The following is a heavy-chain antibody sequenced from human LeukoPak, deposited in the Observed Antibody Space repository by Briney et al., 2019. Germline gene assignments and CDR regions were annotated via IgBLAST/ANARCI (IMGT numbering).Heavy chain of an antibody. J-gene: IGHJ4*02. CDR1: GFTFSSYG. CDR2: ISASGGST. D-gene: IGHD6-13*01. Sequence: GGSLRLSCAASGFTFSSYGMSWVRQAPGKGLKWVSDISASGGSTYYADSVKGRFTISRDNSKKTLHLQMNSLRAEDTAIYYCAKASSAGDSSSWNYWGQGILVTVSS. CDR3: AKASSAGDSSSWNY. V-gene: IGHV3-23*01.